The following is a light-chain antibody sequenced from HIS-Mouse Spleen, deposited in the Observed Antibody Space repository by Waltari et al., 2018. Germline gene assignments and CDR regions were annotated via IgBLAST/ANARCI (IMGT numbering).Light chain of an antibody. Sequence: SYELTQPPSVSVSPGQTARIPCTGDALPKQYAYWYQQKPGQAPVLVLYKDSERPSGIPERFSGSSSGTTVTLTISGVQAEDEADYYCQSADSSGTYSVVFGGGTKLTVL. CDR1: ALPKQY. J-gene: IGLJ2*01. V-gene: IGLV3-25*03. CDR2: KDS. CDR3: QSADSSGTYSVV.